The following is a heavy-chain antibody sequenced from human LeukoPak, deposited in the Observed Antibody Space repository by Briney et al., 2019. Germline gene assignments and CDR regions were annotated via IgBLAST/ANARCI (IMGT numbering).Heavy chain of an antibody. CDR3: ARGRGVRDGYV. CDR2: IYYSGST. V-gene: IGHV4-61*05. J-gene: IGHJ4*02. Sequence: SETLSLTCTVSGGSISSSSYYWGWIRQPPGKGLEWIGYIYYSGSTNYNPSLKSRVTISVDTSKNQFSLKLSSVTAADTAVYYCARGRGVRDGYVWGQGTLVTVSS. D-gene: IGHD5-24*01. CDR1: GGSISSSSYY.